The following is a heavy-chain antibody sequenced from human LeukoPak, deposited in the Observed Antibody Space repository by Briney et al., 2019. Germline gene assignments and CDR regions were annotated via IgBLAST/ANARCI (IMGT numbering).Heavy chain of an antibody. J-gene: IGHJ6*03. CDR2: IYTSGST. Sequence: SETLSLTCTVSGGSISSGSYYWSWIRQPAGKGLEWIGRIYTSGSTNYNPSLKSRVTISVDTSKNQFSLKLSSVTAADTAVYYCARESSDRLYYYYYYMDVWGKGTTVTISS. V-gene: IGHV4-61*02. CDR1: GGSISSGSYY. CDR3: ARESSDRLYYYYYYMDV.